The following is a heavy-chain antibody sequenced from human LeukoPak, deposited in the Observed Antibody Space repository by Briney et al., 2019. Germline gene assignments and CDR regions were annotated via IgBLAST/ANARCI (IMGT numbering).Heavy chain of an antibody. Sequence: PGGSLRLSCAASGFTFSGSAMHWVRQAPGKGLEWVSSISSSSSYIYYADSVKGRFTISRDNAKNSLYLQMNSLRAEDTAVYYCARAGYSYAEGDYWGQGTLVTVSS. CDR3: ARAGYSYAEGDY. CDR2: ISSSSSYI. J-gene: IGHJ4*02. CDR1: GFTFSGSA. D-gene: IGHD5-18*01. V-gene: IGHV3-21*01.